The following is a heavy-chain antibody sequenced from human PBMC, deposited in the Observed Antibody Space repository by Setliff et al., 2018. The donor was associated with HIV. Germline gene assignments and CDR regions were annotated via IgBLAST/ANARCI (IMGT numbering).Heavy chain of an antibody. V-gene: IGHV4-4*08. CDR1: GGSFSGYY. J-gene: IGHJ6*03. Sequence: KPSETLSLTCAVYGGSFSGYYWSWIRQPPGKGLEWIGYIYTSENTNYNPSLKSRLTISVDTSKNQFSLKLSSVTAADTAVYYCARGPSINTIRARGYYMDVWAKGTTVTVSS. CDR2: IYTSENT. CDR3: ARGPSINTIRARGYYMDV. D-gene: IGHD3-10*01.